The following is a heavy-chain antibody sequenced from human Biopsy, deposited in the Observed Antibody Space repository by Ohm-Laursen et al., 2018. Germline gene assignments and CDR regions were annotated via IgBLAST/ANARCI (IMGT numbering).Heavy chain of an antibody. CDR3: ARESPLRLGVCGAIRCFKEVFGMDV. Sequence: GSSVKVSCKASGYNFGNYYINWVRKVPGQGLEWLGVLNPVAEATIYAQKFQDRITMTRDTSTNTVYMDLTSLSSEDTAVYYCARESPLRLGVCGAIRCFKEVFGMDVWGQGTTVSVSS. D-gene: IGHD2-21*01. CDR2: LNPVAEAT. CDR1: GYNFGNYY. J-gene: IGHJ6*02. V-gene: IGHV1-46*01.